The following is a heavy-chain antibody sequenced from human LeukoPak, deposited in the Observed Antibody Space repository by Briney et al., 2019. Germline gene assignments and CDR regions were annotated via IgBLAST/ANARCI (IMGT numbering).Heavy chain of an antibody. CDR3: ARRSTPDFGRSPEDAFDI. CDR1: GYNFATYW. D-gene: IGHD3-3*01. CDR2: ITPGDSDT. V-gene: IGHV5-51*01. Sequence: ESLKISCKGSGYNFATYWIGWVRQMPGKGLEWMGIITPGDSDTRYSPSFQGQVTISADKSISTAYLQWSSLKAPDTAMYYCARRSTPDFGRSPEDAFDIWGQGTVVTVSS. J-gene: IGHJ3*02.